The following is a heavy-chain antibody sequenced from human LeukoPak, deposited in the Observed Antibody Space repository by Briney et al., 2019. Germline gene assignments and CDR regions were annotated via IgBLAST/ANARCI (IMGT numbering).Heavy chain of an antibody. V-gene: IGHV4-59*01. D-gene: IGHD1-26*01. J-gene: IGHJ4*02. CDR2: IYYSGST. CDR3: ASGGGGSYYLDD. CDR1: GGSISSYY. Sequence: SETLSLTCIVSGGSISSYYWSWIRQPPGKGLEWIGYIYYSGSTTYNPSLKSRVTISLQTSKNHFSLKLSSVTAADTAVYYCASGGGGSYYLDDWGQGTLVTVSS.